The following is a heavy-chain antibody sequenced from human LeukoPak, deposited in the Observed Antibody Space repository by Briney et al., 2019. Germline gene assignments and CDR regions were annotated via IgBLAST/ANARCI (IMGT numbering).Heavy chain of an antibody. D-gene: IGHD1-1*01. CDR2: IWFDGSNK. Sequence: GGSLRLTCAASGFTFSSYAMHWVRQAPGMGLEWVAFIWFDGSNKHYADSVKGRFTISRDNSEDTLYLQMNSLRAEDTAVYYCVRDPSGSGFAFDSWGQGALVTVSS. CDR3: VRDPSGSGFAFDS. V-gene: IGHV3-33*08. CDR1: GFTFSSYA. J-gene: IGHJ4*02.